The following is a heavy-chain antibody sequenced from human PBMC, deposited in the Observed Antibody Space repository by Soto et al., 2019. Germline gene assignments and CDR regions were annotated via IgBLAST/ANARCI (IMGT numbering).Heavy chain of an antibody. D-gene: IGHD3-10*01. V-gene: IGHV1-18*01. CDR3: AVGSLWFGEFPVDY. CDR1: GYGFTSYG. Sequence: ASVKVSCEAWGYGFTSYGMSWVRPAPGQGLEWMGWISAYNGNTNYAQKLQGRVTMTTDTSTSTAYMELRSLGSDDTAVYYCAVGSLWFGEFPVDYWGQGTLVTVSS. J-gene: IGHJ4*02. CDR2: ISAYNGNT.